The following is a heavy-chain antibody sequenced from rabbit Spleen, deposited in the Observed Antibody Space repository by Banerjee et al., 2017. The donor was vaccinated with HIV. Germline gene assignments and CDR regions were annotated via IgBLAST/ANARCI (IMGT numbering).Heavy chain of an antibody. V-gene: IGHV1S47*01. CDR2: IDPLFGIT. Sequence: QEQLMESGGGLVQPGGSLKLSCKASGFDFSRTGVSWVRQAPGKGLEWIGYIDPLFGITYYANWVNGRFSISRENAQNTVFLQMTSLTAADTATYFCVREAGSSYYPGYFNLWGPGTLVTVS. CDR1: GFDFSRTG. CDR3: VREAGSSYYPGYFNL. J-gene: IGHJ4*01. D-gene: IGHD8-1*01.